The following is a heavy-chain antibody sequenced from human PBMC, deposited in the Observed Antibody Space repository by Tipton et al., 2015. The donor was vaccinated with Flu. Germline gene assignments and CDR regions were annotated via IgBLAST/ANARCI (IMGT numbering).Heavy chain of an antibody. CDR2: IKQDGSEK. CDR1: GFTFSSYW. CDR3: ASSWAYNWNRVFDP. J-gene: IGHJ5*02. V-gene: IGHV3-7*01. D-gene: IGHD1-20*01. Sequence: SLRLSCAASGFTFSSYWMSWVRQAPGKGLEWVANIKQDGSEKYYVDSVKGRFTISRDNAKNSLYLQMNSLRAEDTAVYYCASSWAYNWNRVFDPWGQGTLVTVSS.